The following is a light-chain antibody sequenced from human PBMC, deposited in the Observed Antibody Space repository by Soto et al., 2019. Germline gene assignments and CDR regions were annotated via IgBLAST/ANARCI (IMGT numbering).Light chain of an antibody. J-gene: IGKJ5*01. Sequence: EILMTQSPATLSVSPGERATLSCRAGQGVTTNFAWYQQKSGQSPRLLIYDVSIRATGVPARFSATGSETDFTLTISGLQSEDSAVYFCQQYNNWPFSFSQGTRPEI. CDR1: QGVTTN. V-gene: IGKV3-15*01. CDR2: DVS. CDR3: QQYNNWPFS.